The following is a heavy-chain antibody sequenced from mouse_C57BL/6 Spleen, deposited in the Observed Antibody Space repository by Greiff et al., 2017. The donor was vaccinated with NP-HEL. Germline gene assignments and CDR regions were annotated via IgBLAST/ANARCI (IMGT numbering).Heavy chain of an antibody. CDR2: ISDGGSYT. V-gene: IGHV5-4*01. J-gene: IGHJ1*03. CDR3: ARDSNREWYFDV. Sequence: LEWVATISDGGSYTYYPDNVKGRFTISRDNAKNNLYLQMSHLKSEDTAMYYCARDSNREWYFDVWGTGTTVTVSS. D-gene: IGHD4-1*01.